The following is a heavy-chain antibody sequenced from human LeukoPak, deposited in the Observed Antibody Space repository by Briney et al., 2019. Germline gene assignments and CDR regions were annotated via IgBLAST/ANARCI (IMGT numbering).Heavy chain of an antibody. CDR3: ARQELEPWSPWAPTRGMDV. CDR1: GYSFTSYD. J-gene: IGHJ6*02. Sequence: ASVKVSCKASGYSFTSYDIIWVRQATGQGLEWMGWMNPNSGNTGYAQKFRGRVTMTRDTSISTAYMELSSLRPEDRAVYFCARQELEPWSPWAPTRGMDVWGQGTTVSVSS. V-gene: IGHV1-8*01. D-gene: IGHD1-26*01. CDR2: MNPNSGNT.